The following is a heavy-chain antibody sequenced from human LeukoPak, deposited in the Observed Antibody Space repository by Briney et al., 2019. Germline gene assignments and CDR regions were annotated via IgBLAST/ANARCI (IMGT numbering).Heavy chain of an antibody. CDR3: ARVTFSSSWYYFDY. D-gene: IGHD6-13*01. CDR2: IYRGGST. J-gene: IGHJ4*02. Sequence: AGGSLRLSCAASGFTVSSNYMSWVRQGPGKGPEWVSVIYRGGSTYYADSVKGRFTISRDNSKNTLYLQMNSLRTEDTAVYYCARVTFSSSWYYFDYWGQGTLVTVSS. CDR1: GFTVSSNY. V-gene: IGHV3-66*01.